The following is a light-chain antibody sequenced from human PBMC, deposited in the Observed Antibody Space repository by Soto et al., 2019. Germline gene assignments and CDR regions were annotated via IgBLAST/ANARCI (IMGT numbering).Light chain of an antibody. CDR3: AAWDDILNGPV. CDR2: SND. CDR1: NSNIGSNT. Sequence: QAVVTQPPSASGTPGQRVAISCSGSNSNIGSNTVNWYQQVPGTAPKALIYSNDQRPPGVPARFSASKSGSSASLAINGLQSEDEADYHCAAWDDILNGPVFGGGTKLTVL. J-gene: IGLJ2*01. V-gene: IGLV1-44*01.